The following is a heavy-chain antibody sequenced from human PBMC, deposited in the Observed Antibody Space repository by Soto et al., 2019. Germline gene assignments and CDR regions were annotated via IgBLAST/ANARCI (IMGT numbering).Heavy chain of an antibody. CDR1: GGSFSGYY. J-gene: IGHJ5*02. CDR3: ANAKADGDYTRWFDP. Sequence: SETLSLTCAVYGGSFSGYYWSWIRQPPGKGLEWIGEINHSGSTNYNPSLKSRVTISVDTSKNQFSLKLSSVTAADTAVYYCANAKADGDYTRWFDPWGQGTLVTVSS. CDR2: INHSGST. V-gene: IGHV4-34*01. D-gene: IGHD4-17*01.